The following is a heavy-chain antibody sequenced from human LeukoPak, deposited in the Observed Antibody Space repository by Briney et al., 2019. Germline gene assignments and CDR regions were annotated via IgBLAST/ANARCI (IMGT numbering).Heavy chain of an antibody. Sequence: GGSLRLSCAASGFTFSSYAMSWVRQAPGKGLEWVSAISGSGGSTYYADSVKGRFTISRDNSKNTLYLQMNSLRAEDTAVYYCAKAGSIYDYDYYYMDVWGKGTTVTVSS. CDR1: GFTFSSYA. D-gene: IGHD2-2*02. CDR2: ISGSGGST. V-gene: IGHV3-23*01. CDR3: AKAGSIYDYDYYYMDV. J-gene: IGHJ6*03.